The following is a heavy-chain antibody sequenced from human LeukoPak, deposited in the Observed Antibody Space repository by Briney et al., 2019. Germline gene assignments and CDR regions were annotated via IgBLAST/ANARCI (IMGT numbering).Heavy chain of an antibody. CDR1: GYSISSGYY. CDR2: IYHSGST. V-gene: IGHV4-38-2*02. Sequence: SETLSLTCTVSGYSISSGYYWGWIRQPPGKGLEWIGSIYHSGSTYYNPSLKSRVTISVDTSKNQFSLKLSSVTAADTAVYYCAREKRGFDPWGQGTLVTVSS. CDR3: AREKRGFDP. J-gene: IGHJ5*02.